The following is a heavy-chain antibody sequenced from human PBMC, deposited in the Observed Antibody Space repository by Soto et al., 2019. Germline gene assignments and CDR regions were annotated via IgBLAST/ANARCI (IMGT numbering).Heavy chain of an antibody. CDR1: GFTFSSYG. D-gene: IGHD6-19*01. CDR3: ARDRVRVAGSYYYYGMDV. Sequence: QVQLVESGGGVVQPGRSLRLSCAASGFTFSSYGMHWVRQAPGKWLEWVAVIWYDGSNKYYADSVKGRFTISRDNSKNTLYLQMNSLRAEDTAVYYCARDRVRVAGSYYYYGMDVWGQGTTVTVSS. J-gene: IGHJ6*02. V-gene: IGHV3-33*01. CDR2: IWYDGSNK.